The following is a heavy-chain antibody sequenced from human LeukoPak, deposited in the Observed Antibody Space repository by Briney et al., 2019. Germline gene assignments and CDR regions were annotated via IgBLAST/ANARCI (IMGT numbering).Heavy chain of an antibody. V-gene: IGHV3-74*03. Sequence: PGGSLRLSCVASGFTFSNYWMHWVRQAPGKGVVWVSRVYSDGSRATYADSVKGRFTIARDNAKNTVYLQMNSLRAEDTAVYYCARETIYDFRSDYHIDYWGQGTLVTVSS. D-gene: IGHD3-3*01. CDR2: VYSDGSRA. J-gene: IGHJ4*02. CDR3: ARETIYDFRSDYHIDY. CDR1: GFTFSNYW.